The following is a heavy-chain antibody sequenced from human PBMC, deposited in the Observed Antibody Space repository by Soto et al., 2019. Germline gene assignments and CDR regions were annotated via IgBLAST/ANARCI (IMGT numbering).Heavy chain of an antibody. CDR3: AKGYHYYDSSGLS. D-gene: IGHD3-22*01. Sequence: GGSLRLSCAASGFTFSSYGMHWVRQAPGKGLEWVAVISYDGSNKYYADSVKGRFTISRDNSKNTLYLQMNSLRAEDTAVYYCAKGYHYYDSSGLSWGQGTLVTVSS. J-gene: IGHJ4*02. CDR1: GFTFSSYG. V-gene: IGHV3-30*18. CDR2: ISYDGSNK.